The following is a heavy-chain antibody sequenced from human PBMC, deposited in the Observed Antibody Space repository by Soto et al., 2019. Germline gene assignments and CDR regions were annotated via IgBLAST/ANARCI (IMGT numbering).Heavy chain of an antibody. CDR2: ISGSGGST. D-gene: IGHD3-3*01. CDR1: GFTFSSYA. CDR3: AKDLRDFWSGYYTGAYYYYYYGMDV. V-gene: IGHV3-23*01. Sequence: GGSLRLSCAASGFTFSSYAMSWVRQAPGKGLEWVSAISGSGGSTYYADSVKGRFTISRDNSKNTLYLQMNSLRAEDTAVYYCAKDLRDFWSGYYTGAYYYYYYGMDVWGQGTTVTVSS. J-gene: IGHJ6*02.